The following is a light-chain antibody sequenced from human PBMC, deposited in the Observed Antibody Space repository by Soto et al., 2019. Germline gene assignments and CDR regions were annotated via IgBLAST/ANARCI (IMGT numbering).Light chain of an antibody. V-gene: IGKV3-15*01. CDR2: GAS. CDR3: QQYKKGPIT. CDR1: QSVSST. J-gene: IGKJ5*01. Sequence: EIVMTQSPATLSVSPGERATLSCRASQSVSSTLAWYQQKPCQAPKPLIYGASTRATSIPARFSGSGSGTEFTLTISSLQSEDFAVYYCQQYKKGPITFGLGTLLDIK.